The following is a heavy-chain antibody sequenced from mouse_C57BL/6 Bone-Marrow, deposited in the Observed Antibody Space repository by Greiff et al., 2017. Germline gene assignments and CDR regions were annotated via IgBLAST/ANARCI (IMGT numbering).Heavy chain of an antibody. D-gene: IGHD2-4*01. CDR3: TNTMIARAYAMDY. CDR2: IFTGSGGT. V-gene: IGHV1-9*01. CDR1: GYTFSTYW. J-gene: IGHJ4*01. Sequence: VKLVESGAELMKPGASVKIPCKATGYTFSTYWIEWVRQRPGHGLEWIGEIFTGSGGTNYIEKFQGKATFTADTSSNTAYMQLSNLTSEDSAVYYCTNTMIARAYAMDYWGQGTSVTVSS.